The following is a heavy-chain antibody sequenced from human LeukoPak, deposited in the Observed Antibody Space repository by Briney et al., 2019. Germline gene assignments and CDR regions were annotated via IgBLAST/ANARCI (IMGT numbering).Heavy chain of an antibody. CDR1: GGSISSYY. CDR2: IYYSGST. Sequence: SQTLSLTCTVSGGSISSYYWGWIRQPPGKGLEWIGYIYYSGSTNYNPSLKSRVTISVDTSKNQFSLKLSSVTAADTAVYYCARDGISDADAFDIWGQGTMVTVSS. CDR3: ARDGISDADAFDI. D-gene: IGHD1-14*01. J-gene: IGHJ3*02. V-gene: IGHV4-59*01.